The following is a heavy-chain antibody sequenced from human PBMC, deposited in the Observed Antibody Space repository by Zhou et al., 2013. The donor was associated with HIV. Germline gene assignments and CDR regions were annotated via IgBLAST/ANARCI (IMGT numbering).Heavy chain of an antibody. J-gene: IGHJ5*02. D-gene: IGHD5-18*01. Sequence: QVQLVQSGAEVKKPGASVKVSCKASGVTFTYSAFSWVRQAPGQGLEWVGRIIPLFDAPYYAQKFEGRVTMTADKSTSTAFMELNSLTSEDTAVYYCARAVADTEAPDHWGQGTLVTVSS. CDR3: ARAVADTEAPDH. CDR2: IIPLFDAP. V-gene: IGHV1-69*06. CDR1: GVTFTYSA.